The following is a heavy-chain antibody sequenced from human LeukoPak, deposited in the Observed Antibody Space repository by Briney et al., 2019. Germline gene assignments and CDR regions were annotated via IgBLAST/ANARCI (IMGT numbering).Heavy chain of an antibody. J-gene: IGHJ5*02. V-gene: IGHV3-30*04. CDR2: ISYDGSNK. CDR1: GFTFSSYA. Sequence: PGGSLRLSCAASGFTFSSYAMHWVRQAPGKGLEWVAVISYDGSNKYYADSVKGQFTISRDNSKNTLYLQMNSLRAEDTAVYYCARDNRWFDPWGQGTLVTVSS. CDR3: ARDNRWFDP.